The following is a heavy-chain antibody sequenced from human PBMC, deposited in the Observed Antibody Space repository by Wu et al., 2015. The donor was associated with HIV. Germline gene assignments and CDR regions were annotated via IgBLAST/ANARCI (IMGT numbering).Heavy chain of an antibody. J-gene: IGHJ4*02. D-gene: IGHD6-13*01. CDR1: GYTFTNYG. V-gene: IGHV1-18*01. CDR3: ARASRYSSSWFYFDY. CDR2: ISANIANT. Sequence: QVQLVQSGAEVKKPGASVKVSCKASGYTFTNYGITWVRQAPGQGLEWMGWISANIANTKYAQKFQGRVTMTTDTSTTTAYMELRSLRPDDTAVYYCARASRYSSSWFYFDYWGQGTLVPVSS.